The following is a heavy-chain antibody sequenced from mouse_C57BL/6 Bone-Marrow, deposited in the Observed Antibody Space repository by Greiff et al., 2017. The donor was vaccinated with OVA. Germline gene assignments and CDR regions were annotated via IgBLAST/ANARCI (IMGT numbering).Heavy chain of an antibody. CDR1: GYTFTSYS. CDR3: ARGLLRAWFAY. D-gene: IGHD1-1*01. V-gene: IGHV1-4*01. CDR2: INPSSGYT. Sequence: VQLQQPGAELVRPGASVKMSCKASGYTFTSYSMHWVKQRPGQGLEWIGYINPSSGYTKYNQKFKDKATLTADKSSSTAYMQLSSLTSEDSAVYYCARGLLRAWFAYWGQGTLVTVSA. J-gene: IGHJ3*01.